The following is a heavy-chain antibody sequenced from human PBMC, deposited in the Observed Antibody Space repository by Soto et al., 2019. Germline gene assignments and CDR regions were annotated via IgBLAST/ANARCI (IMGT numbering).Heavy chain of an antibody. V-gene: IGHV3-9*01. CDR2: ISWNSGSI. CDR1: GFTFDDYA. D-gene: IGHD3-10*01. Sequence: PGGSLRLSCAASGFTFDDYAMHWVRQAPGKGLEWVSGISWNSGSIGYADSVKGRFTISRDNAKNSLYLQMNSLRAEDTALYYCAKDIPVRGEYWYFDLWGRGTLVTVSS. CDR3: AKDIPVRGEYWYFDL. J-gene: IGHJ2*01.